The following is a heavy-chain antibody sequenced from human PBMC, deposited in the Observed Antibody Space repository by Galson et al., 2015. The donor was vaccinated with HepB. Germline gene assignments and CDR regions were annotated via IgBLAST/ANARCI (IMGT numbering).Heavy chain of an antibody. CDR3: ARARWIAVPEDPFGY. J-gene: IGHJ4*02. Sequence: QSGAEVKKPGESLKISCKGSGYSFTSYWIGWVRQMPGKGLEWMGIIYPGDSDTRYSPSFQGQVTISADKSISTAYLQWSSLKASDTAMYYCARARWIAVPEDPFGYWGQGTLVTVSS. CDR2: IYPGDSDT. D-gene: IGHD6-19*01. CDR1: GYSFTSYW. V-gene: IGHV5-51*01.